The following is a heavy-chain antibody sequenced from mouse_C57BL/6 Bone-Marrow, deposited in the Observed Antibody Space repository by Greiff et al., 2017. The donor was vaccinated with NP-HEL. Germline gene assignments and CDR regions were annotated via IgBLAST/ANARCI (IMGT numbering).Heavy chain of an antibody. CDR3: AREDYYGTPGFDV. J-gene: IGHJ1*03. CDR1: GFTFSSYA. D-gene: IGHD1-1*01. Sequence: EVKLVESGGGLVKPGGSLKLSCAASGFTFSSYAMSWVRQTPEKRLEWVATISDGGSYTYYPDNVKGRFTISRDNAKNNLYLQMSHLKSEDTAMYYCAREDYYGTPGFDVWGTGTTVTVSS. V-gene: IGHV5-4*01. CDR2: ISDGGSYT.